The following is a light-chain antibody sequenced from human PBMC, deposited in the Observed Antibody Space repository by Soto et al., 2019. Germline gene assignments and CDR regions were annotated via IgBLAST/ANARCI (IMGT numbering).Light chain of an antibody. CDR3: YSYGGSYTWV. V-gene: IGLV2-11*01. J-gene: IGLJ3*02. CDR2: DVS. CDR1: SGDVGGYNF. Sequence: HSALTQPRSVSGSPGQSVTISCTGTSGDVGGYNFVSWYQQHPGKAPTLMIFDVSQRPSGVPDRFSGSKSGNTASLTISGLQADDEAGYYCYSYGGSYTWVFGGGTKLTVL.